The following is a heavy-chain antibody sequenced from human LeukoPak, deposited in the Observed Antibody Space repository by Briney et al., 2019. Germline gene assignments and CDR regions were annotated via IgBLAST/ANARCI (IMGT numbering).Heavy chain of an antibody. CDR1: GFTFSSYS. CDR2: ISSSGGST. D-gene: IGHD5-24*01. Sequence: GGSLRLSCAASGFTFSSYSMHWVRQAPGKGLEYVSAISSSGGSTYYTDSVKGRFTISRDNSKNILYLQMGSLRAEDMAVYYCARRVGDGYNPYYYYYMDVWGKGTTVTVSS. CDR3: ARRVGDGYNPYYYYYMDV. V-gene: IGHV3-64*02. J-gene: IGHJ6*03.